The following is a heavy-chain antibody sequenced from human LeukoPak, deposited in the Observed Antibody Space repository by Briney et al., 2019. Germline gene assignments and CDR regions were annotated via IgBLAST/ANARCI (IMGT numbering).Heavy chain of an antibody. CDR2: INSDGSST. J-gene: IGHJ6*03. D-gene: IGHD3-10*01. CDR3: ARDGRGVGPYYYYYYMDV. Sequence: GGSLRLSCAASGFTFSSYWMHWVRQAPGKGLVWVSRINSDGSSTSYADSVKGRFTISRDNAKNSLYLQMNSLRAEDTALYYCARDGRGVGPYYYYYYMDVWGKGTTVTVSS. V-gene: IGHV3-74*01. CDR1: GFTFSSYW.